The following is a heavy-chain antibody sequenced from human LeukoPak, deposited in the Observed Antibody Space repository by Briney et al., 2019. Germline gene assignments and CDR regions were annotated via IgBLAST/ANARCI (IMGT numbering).Heavy chain of an antibody. J-gene: IGHJ4*02. D-gene: IGHD3-22*01. Sequence: GGSLRLSCAASGFTFSSYAMHWVRQAPGKGLEWVAVISYDGSNKYYADSVKGRFTISRDNSKNTLYLQMNSLSAEDTAVYYCARSSHYYDSSGYYYGDYWGQGTLVTVSS. CDR2: ISYDGSNK. CDR1: GFTFSSYA. V-gene: IGHV3-30-3*01. CDR3: ARSSHYYDSSGYYYGDY.